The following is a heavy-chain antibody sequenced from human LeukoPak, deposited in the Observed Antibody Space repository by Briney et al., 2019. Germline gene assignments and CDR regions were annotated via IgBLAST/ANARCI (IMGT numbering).Heavy chain of an antibody. V-gene: IGHV4-39*01. CDR3: ARGQVRSSIGWYTQY. CDR1: GGAIRSSSYY. CDR2: IYYSGST. D-gene: IGHD6-13*01. J-gene: IGHJ1*01. Sequence: PSETLSLTCTVSGGAIRSSSYYWGWIRQPPGQGLEWIGSIYYSGSTYYNPSLKSRITISVDTSKNQFSLKLSSVTATDTAVFFCARGQVRSSIGWYTQYWDQGTLVTVSS.